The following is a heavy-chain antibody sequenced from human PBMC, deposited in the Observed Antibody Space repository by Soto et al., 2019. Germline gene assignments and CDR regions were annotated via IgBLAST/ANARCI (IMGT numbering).Heavy chain of an antibody. CDR3: TTPYCSGGSCYHDGYYYYYGMDV. CDR1: GFTFSGSA. Sequence: GGSLRLSCAASGFTFSGSAMHWVRQASGKGLEWVGRIRSKANSYATAYAASVKGRFTISRDDSKNTAYLQMNSLKTEDTAVYYCTTPYCSGGSCYHDGYYYYYGMDVWGQGTTVTVSS. CDR2: IRSKANSYAT. V-gene: IGHV3-73*01. D-gene: IGHD2-15*01. J-gene: IGHJ6*02.